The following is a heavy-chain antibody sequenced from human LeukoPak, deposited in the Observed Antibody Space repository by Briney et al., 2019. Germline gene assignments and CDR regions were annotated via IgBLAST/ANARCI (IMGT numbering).Heavy chain of an antibody. D-gene: IGHD4-17*01. CDR2: ISSSSSI. V-gene: IGHV3-21*01. J-gene: IGHJ4*02. Sequence: GGSLRLSCAASGSTFNIYTMNWVRQAPGKGLEWVSSISSSSSIHYADSVKGRFTISRDNAKNSLYLQMNSLRAEDTAVYYCARVGPTGYFDYWGQKTLVTVSS. CDR1: GSTFNIYT. CDR3: ARVGPTGYFDY.